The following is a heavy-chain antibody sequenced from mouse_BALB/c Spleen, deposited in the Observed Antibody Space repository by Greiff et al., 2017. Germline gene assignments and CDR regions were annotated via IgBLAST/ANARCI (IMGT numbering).Heavy chain of an antibody. Sequence: ESGPGLVKPSQSLSLTCSVTGYSITSDYYWNWIRQFPGNKLEWMGYISYDGSNNYNPSLKNRITITRDTSKNQFFLKLNTVTTEDTASYYGARDYYGSSDLYYCDYWGQGTTLTVSS. J-gene: IGHJ2*01. CDR1: GYSITSDYY. D-gene: IGHD1-1*01. V-gene: IGHV3-6*02. CDR3: ARDYYGSSDLYYCDY. CDR2: ISYDGSN.